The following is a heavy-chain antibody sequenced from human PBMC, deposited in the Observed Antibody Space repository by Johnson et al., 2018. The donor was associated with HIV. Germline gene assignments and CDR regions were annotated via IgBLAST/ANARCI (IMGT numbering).Heavy chain of an antibody. CDR3: ARNRGDSPPDAFDI. CDR1: GFTFSSYA. J-gene: IGHJ3*02. V-gene: IGHV3-64*01. D-gene: IGHD3-10*01. Sequence: MQLVESGGGLVQPGGSLRLSCAASGFTFSSYAMHWVRQAPGKGLESVSAISSNGGSTYYANSVKGRFTISRDNSKNTLYLQMGSLRAEDMAVYYCARNRGDSPPDAFDIWGQGTMVTVSS. CDR2: ISSNGGST.